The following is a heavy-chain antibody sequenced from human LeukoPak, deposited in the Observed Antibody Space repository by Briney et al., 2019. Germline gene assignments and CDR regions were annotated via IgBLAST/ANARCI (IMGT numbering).Heavy chain of an antibody. V-gene: IGHV1-69*04. D-gene: IGHD3-16*02. Sequence: SVKVSCKASGGTFSSYAISWVRQAPGQGLEWMGRIIPILGIANYAQKFQGRVTITADKSTSTAYMELSSLRSEDTAVYYCAREGFEGLRLGELSSYYFDYWGQGTLVTVSS. CDR2: IIPILGIA. J-gene: IGHJ4*02. CDR1: GGTFSSYA. CDR3: AREGFEGLRLGELSSYYFDY.